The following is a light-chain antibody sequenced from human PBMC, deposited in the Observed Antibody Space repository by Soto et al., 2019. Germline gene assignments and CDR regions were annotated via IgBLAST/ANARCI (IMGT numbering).Light chain of an antibody. CDR2: GAS. CDR3: QQYGSSPT. J-gene: IGKJ5*01. CDR1: QSLSNRY. V-gene: IGKV3-20*01. Sequence: EIVLTQSPGTLSLFPGERATLSCRASQSLSNRYLAWYQQKTGQAPRLLIYGASSRATGIPDRFSGSGSGTDFPFTISRLEPEDVAVYYCQQYGSSPTFGQGTRLEIK.